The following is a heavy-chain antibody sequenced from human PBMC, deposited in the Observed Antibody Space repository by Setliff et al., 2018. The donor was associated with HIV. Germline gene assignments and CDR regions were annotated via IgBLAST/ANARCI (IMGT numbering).Heavy chain of an antibody. CDR2: IYNSGST. CDR3: ARGNFNY. J-gene: IGHJ4*02. V-gene: IGHV4-59*08. CDR1: GGSISSYY. Sequence: SETLSLTCTVSGGSISSYYWSWIRQPPGKGLEWIGYIYNSGSTTYIPSLKSRVSISVDTSKNQFSLKLSSVTAADTAVYYCARGNFNYWGQGTLVTVSS. D-gene: IGHD3-16*01.